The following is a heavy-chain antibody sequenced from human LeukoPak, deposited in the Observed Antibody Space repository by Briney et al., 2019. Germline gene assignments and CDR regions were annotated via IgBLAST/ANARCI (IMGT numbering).Heavy chain of an antibody. D-gene: IGHD2-2*02. V-gene: IGHV4-4*07. CDR1: GGSISSYY. CDR2: IYTSGST. CDR3: ARTIYVPAAIGVYYYYMDV. J-gene: IGHJ6*03. Sequence: PSETLSLTCTVSGGSISSYYWSWIRQPAGKGLEWIGRIYTSGSTNYNPSLKSRVTMSVDTSKNQFSLKLSSVTAADTAVYYCARTIYVPAAIGVYYYYMDVWGQGTMVTVSS.